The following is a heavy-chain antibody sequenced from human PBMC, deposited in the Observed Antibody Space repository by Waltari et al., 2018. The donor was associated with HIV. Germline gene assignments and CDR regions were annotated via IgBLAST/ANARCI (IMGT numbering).Heavy chain of an antibody. CDR1: GFTFSGYA. CDR2: LSASGEST. CDR3: AKAPLRRSSVDVTGPAHFEY. D-gene: IGHD7-27*01. J-gene: IGHJ4*02. Sequence: EVQLLESGGGLVPPGGSLRLSCAASGFTFSGYAMRWVRQAPGKGLEWVSALSASGESTYYADSVKGRFTISRDNSKNTLFLRVNSLRAEDTALYYCAKAPLRRSSVDVTGPAHFEYWGQGILVTVSS. V-gene: IGHV3-23*01.